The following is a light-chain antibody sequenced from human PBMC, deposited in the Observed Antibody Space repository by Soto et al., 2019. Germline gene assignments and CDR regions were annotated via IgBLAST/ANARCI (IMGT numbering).Light chain of an antibody. V-gene: IGKV3-15*01. J-gene: IGKJ2*01. CDR2: GAS. CDR1: QSVSSE. Sequence: EIVMTQSPATLSLSPGERAALSCRASQSVSSELAWYQQKPGQPPRLLIYGASTRATGVPARFTGSESGSEFTLPISRLQSEDFAVYYCQQGHNWPLTFGQGTRLEI. CDR3: QQGHNWPLT.